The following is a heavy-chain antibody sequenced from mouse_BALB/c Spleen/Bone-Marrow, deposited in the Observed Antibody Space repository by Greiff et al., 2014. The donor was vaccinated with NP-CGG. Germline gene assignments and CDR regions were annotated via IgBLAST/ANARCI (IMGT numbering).Heavy chain of an antibody. Sequence: DVKLQESGAELVKPGASVKLSCTASGFNIKDTYMHWVKQRPEQGPEWIGRVDPANGNTKYDPKFQGKATITADTSSNTAYLQLSSLTSEDTAVYYCTRYRLGTYFDYWGQGTTLTVSS. CDR3: TRYRLGTYFDY. V-gene: IGHV14-3*02. CDR2: VDPANGNT. CDR1: GFNIKDTY. D-gene: IGHD2-14*01. J-gene: IGHJ2*01.